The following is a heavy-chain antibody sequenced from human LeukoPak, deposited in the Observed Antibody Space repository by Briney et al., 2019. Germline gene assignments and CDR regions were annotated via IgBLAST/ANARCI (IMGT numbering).Heavy chain of an antibody. CDR3: ARVPLYGYYYMDD. J-gene: IGHJ6*03. D-gene: IGHD3-16*01. Sequence: ASVKVSCKASGYTFTSYGISWVRQAPGQGLEWMGWIIAYNGNTNYAQKIQGRVTMTTDTSTSTAYMELRSLRSDNTAVYYCARVPLYGYYYMDDWGKGTTVTVSS. V-gene: IGHV1-18*01. CDR2: IIAYNGNT. CDR1: GYTFTSYG.